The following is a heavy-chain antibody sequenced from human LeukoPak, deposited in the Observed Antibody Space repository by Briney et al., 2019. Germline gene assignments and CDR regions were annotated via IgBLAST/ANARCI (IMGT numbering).Heavy chain of an antibody. Sequence: ASVKVSCKASGYTFTGYYMHWVRQAPGQGLEWMGWVNLNNGGTNYAQNFQGRVTMTRDTSISTAYMELSRLRSDDTAVYYCARDPSGLLFHHWGQGTLVTVSS. D-gene: IGHD3-3*01. V-gene: IGHV1-2*02. J-gene: IGHJ1*01. CDR3: ARDPSGLLFHH. CDR1: GYTFTGYY. CDR2: VNLNNGGT.